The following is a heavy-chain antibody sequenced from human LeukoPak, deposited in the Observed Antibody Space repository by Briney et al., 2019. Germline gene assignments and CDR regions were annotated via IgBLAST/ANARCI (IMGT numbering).Heavy chain of an antibody. Sequence: SVKVSCKASGGTFSSYAISWVRQAPGQGLEWMGGIIPIFGTANYAQKSQGRVTITADESTSTAYMELSSLRSEDTAVYYCARAAGEEMATITSHFDYWGQGTLVTVSS. D-gene: IGHD5-24*01. CDR3: ARAAGEEMATITSHFDY. CDR1: GGTFSSYA. J-gene: IGHJ4*02. V-gene: IGHV1-69*13. CDR2: IIPIFGTA.